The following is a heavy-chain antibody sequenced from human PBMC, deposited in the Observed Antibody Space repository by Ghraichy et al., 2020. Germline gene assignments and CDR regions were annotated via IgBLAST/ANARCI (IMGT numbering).Heavy chain of an antibody. CDR3: TPHLYWGSMDYYYGMDV. J-gene: IGHJ6*02. Sequence: GGSLRLSCAASGFTFSKAWMNWVRQAPGKGLEWVGRIKSKTDGETTDYAAPVKGRFTISRDDSKNTLYLQMNSLKTEDTAMYYCTPHLYWGSMDYYYGMDVWGQGTTVTVSS. D-gene: IGHD7-27*01. V-gene: IGHV3-15*07. CDR1: GFTFSKAW. CDR2: IKSKTDGETT.